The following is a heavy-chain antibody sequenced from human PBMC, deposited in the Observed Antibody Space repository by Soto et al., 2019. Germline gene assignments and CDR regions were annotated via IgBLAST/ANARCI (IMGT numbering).Heavy chain of an antibody. Sequence: QVQLVESGGGVVQPGRSLRLSCAASGFTFSTYGMHWVRQAPGKGLEWVAVISFDGGNKYYADSVKGRFTISRDNSKNTLYGQMNSLRAEDTAVYYCAKWTTSYYWCQGTLVTVSS. CDR2: ISFDGGNK. CDR1: GFTFSTYG. D-gene: IGHD4-17*01. CDR3: AKWTTSYY. V-gene: IGHV3-30*18. J-gene: IGHJ4*02.